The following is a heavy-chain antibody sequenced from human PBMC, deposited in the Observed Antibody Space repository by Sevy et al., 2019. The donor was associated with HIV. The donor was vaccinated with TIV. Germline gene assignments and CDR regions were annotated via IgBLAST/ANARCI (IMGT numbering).Heavy chain of an antibody. CDR2: IYSGGNT. D-gene: IGHD1-26*01. V-gene: IGHV3-53*01. CDR1: DFSVSSNY. J-gene: IGHJ3*01. CDR3: ARALFTGTYSTGAFDL. Sequence: GGSLRLSCAASDFSVSSNYMSWVRQAPGKGLEWVSIIYSGGNTYYPDSVKGRFIISRDSSKNTLYLQMDSLRAGDTAVNYCARALFTGTYSTGAFDLWGQGTVVTVSS.